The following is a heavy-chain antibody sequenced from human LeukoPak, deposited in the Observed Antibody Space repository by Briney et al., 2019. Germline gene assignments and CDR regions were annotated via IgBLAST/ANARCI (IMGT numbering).Heavy chain of an antibody. CDR3: ARAQLNLLVDFGMDV. Sequence: PSETLSLTCAVSDGSISTYYWGWIRQPPGKGLEWIGYIYYSGSTNYNPSLKSRVTISVDTSKNQFSLKLTSVTAADTAVYYCARAQLNLLVDFGMDVWGQGTTVTVSS. D-gene: IGHD1-1*01. CDR1: DGSISTYY. CDR2: IYYSGST. J-gene: IGHJ6*02. V-gene: IGHV4-59*01.